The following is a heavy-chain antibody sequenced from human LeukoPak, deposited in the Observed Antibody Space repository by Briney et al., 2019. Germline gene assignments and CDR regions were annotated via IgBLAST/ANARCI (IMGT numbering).Heavy chain of an antibody. CDR1: GGSISSSSYY. CDR3: ARGFPHYYDSSGIKFDY. J-gene: IGHJ4*02. CDR2: SYYSGSA. Sequence: PSETLSLTCTVSGGSISSSSYYWGWIRQPPGKGLEWMGSSYYSGSAYYNPSLKSRVTISGDASKNQFSLKLSSVTAADTAVYYCARGFPHYYDSSGIKFDYWGQGTLVTVSS. D-gene: IGHD3-22*01. V-gene: IGHV4-39*07.